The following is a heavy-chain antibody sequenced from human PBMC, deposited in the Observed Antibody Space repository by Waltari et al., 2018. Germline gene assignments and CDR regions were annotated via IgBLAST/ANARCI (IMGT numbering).Heavy chain of an antibody. CDR3: AAVAWHYSVRIDY. J-gene: IGHJ4*02. D-gene: IGHD6-19*01. V-gene: IGHV4-38-2*01. CDR2: THHDGTT. Sequence: QVQLQESGPGLVKPSETLSLTCAVFGHSIRSEYFWGWIRQPPGKGLEWIGTTHHDGTTFYSPSLQNRITISLGTSNNQFSLRLRSMTAADTAVYYCAAVAWHYSVRIDYWGQGTLVTVSS. CDR1: GHSIRSEYF.